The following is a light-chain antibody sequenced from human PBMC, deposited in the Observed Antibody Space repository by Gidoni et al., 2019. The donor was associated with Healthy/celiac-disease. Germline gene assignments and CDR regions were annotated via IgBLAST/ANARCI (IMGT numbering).Light chain of an antibody. CDR2: GAS. CDR1: QSVSSSY. J-gene: IGKJ1*01. V-gene: IGKV3-20*01. Sequence: EIVLTQSPGTLSLSPGERATLSCRASQSVSSSYLTWYQQKPGQAPRLLIYGASSRATGIPDRFSGSGSGTDFTLTISRLEPEDFAVYYCQQYGSSPQGTFXQXTKVEIK. CDR3: QQYGSSPQGT.